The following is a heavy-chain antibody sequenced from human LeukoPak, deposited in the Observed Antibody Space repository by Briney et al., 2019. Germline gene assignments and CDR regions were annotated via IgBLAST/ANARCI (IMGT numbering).Heavy chain of an antibody. J-gene: IGHJ5*02. CDR3: ARDHNFRDYYDSSAYLNWLDP. V-gene: IGHV1-46*01. D-gene: IGHD3-22*01. Sequence: ASVKVSCKASGYTFTSYYMHWVRQAPGQGLEWMGTINPSGGSTSYAQKLQGRVTMTRDTSTSTVYMELSSLRSEDTAVYYCARDHNFRDYYDSSAYLNWLDPWGQGTLVTVSS. CDR2: INPSGGST. CDR1: GYTFTSYY.